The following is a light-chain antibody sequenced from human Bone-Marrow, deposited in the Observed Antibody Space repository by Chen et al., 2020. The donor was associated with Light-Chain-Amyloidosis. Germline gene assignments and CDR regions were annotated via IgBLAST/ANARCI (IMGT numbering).Light chain of an antibody. J-gene: IGLJ1*01. CDR2: EVT. CDR1: SSDVGGDNH. V-gene: IGLV2-14*01. CDR3: SSYTITDSSV. Sequence: QSALTQPASVSGSPGQSITISCTGTSSDVGGDNHVSWYQQHPDKAPKLMIYEVTNRPAWVPDRFYGSKSDNAASVTSSGLQTEDEADYFWSSYTITDSSVFGSGTRVTVL.